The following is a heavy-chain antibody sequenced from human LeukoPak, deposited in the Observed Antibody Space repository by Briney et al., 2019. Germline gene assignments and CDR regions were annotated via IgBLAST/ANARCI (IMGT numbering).Heavy chain of an antibody. J-gene: IGHJ6*02. Sequence: GGSLRLSCAXSGFTFSSYWMSWVRQAPGKGLEWVANIKQDGSEKYYVDSVKGRFTIPRDNAKNSLYLQMDSLRAEDTAVYYCARDQPTTIFGVVIDYYGMDVWGQGTTVTVSS. CDR1: GFTFSSYW. CDR2: IKQDGSEK. D-gene: IGHD3-3*01. CDR3: ARDQPTTIFGVVIDYYGMDV. V-gene: IGHV3-7*01.